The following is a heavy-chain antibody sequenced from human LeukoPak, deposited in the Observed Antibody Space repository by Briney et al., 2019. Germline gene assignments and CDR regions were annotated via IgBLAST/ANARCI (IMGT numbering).Heavy chain of an antibody. J-gene: IGHJ4*02. Sequence: SETLSLTCTVSGGSISSYYWSWIRQPPGKGLEWIGYIYYSGSTNYNPSLKSRVTISLDTSNNQFSLKLSSVTAADTAVYYCARRGYYYGSGSFDYWGQGTLVIVSS. CDR2: IYYSGST. D-gene: IGHD3-10*01. CDR3: ARRGYYYGSGSFDY. CDR1: GGSISSYY. V-gene: IGHV4-59*12.